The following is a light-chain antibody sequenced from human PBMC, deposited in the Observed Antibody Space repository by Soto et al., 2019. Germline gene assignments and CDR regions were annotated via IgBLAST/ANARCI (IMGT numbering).Light chain of an antibody. Sequence: ELILTKSPAPLSVSPAETTSLSCRATQSVCGNLGWYQQKPGQTPRHLGYKTSTRATGIPTRFSGGGSATEFTITISRLQAEDFTVYCCQHYARRPFTFGGGTKVEIK. CDR1: QSVCGN. V-gene: IGKV3-15*01. CDR2: KTS. CDR3: QHYARRPFT. J-gene: IGKJ4*01.